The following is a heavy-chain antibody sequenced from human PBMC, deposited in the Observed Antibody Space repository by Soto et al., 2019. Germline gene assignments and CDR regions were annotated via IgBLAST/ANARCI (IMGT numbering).Heavy chain of an antibody. CDR1: GGSISSGGYY. V-gene: IGHV4-31*03. Sequence: SETLSLTCTVSGGSISSGGYYWSWIRQHPGKGLEWIGYIYYSGSTYYNPSLKSRVTISVDTSKNQFSLKLSSVTAADTAVYYCARDHRPYYDFWSGSNWFDPWGQGTLVTVSS. CDR3: ARDHRPYYDFWSGSNWFDP. D-gene: IGHD3-3*01. J-gene: IGHJ5*02. CDR2: IYYSGST.